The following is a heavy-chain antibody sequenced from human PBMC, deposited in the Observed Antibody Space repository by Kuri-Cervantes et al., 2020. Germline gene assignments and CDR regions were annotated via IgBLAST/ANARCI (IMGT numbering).Heavy chain of an antibody. CDR1: GGTFSSYA. CDR3: ARDAAANPYYYYYYMDV. Sequence: SVKVSCKASGGTFSSYAISWVRQAPGQGLEWMGGIIPIFGTANYAQKFQGRVTITADKSTSTAYMELSSLRSEDTAVYYCARDAAANPYYYYYYMDVWGKGTTVTVSS. D-gene: IGHD6-13*01. CDR2: IIPIFGTA. J-gene: IGHJ6*03. V-gene: IGHV1-69*06.